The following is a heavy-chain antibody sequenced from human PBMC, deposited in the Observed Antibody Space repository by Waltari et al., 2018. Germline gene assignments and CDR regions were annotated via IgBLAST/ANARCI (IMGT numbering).Heavy chain of an antibody. CDR3: ARHSVVVGPSRGFDP. J-gene: IGHJ5*02. D-gene: IGHD2-15*01. CDR2: IYYSGRT. Sequence: HLQLQESGPGLVKPSETLSLTCTVSGGSISSSSYYWGWIRQPPGKGLEWIGSIYYSGRTYYNPSLKSRVTISVDTSKNQFSLKLSSVTAADTAVYYCARHSVVVGPSRGFDPWGQGTLVTVSS. V-gene: IGHV4-39*01. CDR1: GGSISSSSYY.